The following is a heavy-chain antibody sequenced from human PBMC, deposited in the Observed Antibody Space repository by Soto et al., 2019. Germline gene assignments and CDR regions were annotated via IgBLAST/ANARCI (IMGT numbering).Heavy chain of an antibody. Sequence: QAQLVQSGAEVKKPGASVKVSCKASGYTFTNYYMHWVRQAPRQGLEWMGIINPSGGSTSYAQKSQGRVTMTSDTSTSTVYMELSSLRSEDTAVYYCARGDGRGSSGFYYYYGMDVWGHGTTVTVSS. CDR1: GYTFTNYY. CDR2: INPSGGST. D-gene: IGHD6-25*01. CDR3: ARGDGRGSSGFYYYYGMDV. V-gene: IGHV1-46*01. J-gene: IGHJ6*02.